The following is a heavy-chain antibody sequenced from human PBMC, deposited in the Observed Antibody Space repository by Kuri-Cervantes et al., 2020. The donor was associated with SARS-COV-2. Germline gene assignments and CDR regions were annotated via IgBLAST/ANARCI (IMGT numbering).Heavy chain of an antibody. CDR2: IYYSGST. Sequence: SETLSLTCTVSGGSLSSSTYYWGWIRQSPGKGLEWIGSIYYSGSTDYNPSLKSRVTISVDTSKNQFSLKLSSVTAADTAVYYCAREYSSGLFDYWGQGTLVTVSS. CDR1: GGSLSSSTYY. CDR3: AREYSSGLFDY. J-gene: IGHJ4*02. V-gene: IGHV4-39*01. D-gene: IGHD6-19*01.